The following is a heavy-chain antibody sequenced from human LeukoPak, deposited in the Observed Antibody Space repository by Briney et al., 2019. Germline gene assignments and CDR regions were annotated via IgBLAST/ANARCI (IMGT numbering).Heavy chain of an antibody. Sequence: GASVKVSCKASGYTLTSYGISWVRQAPGQGLEWMGWISAYNGNTNYAQKLQGRVTMTTDTSTSTAYMELRSLRSDDTAVYYCARDNYCSSTSCYDDYYYYYGMDVWGQGTTVTVSS. CDR2: ISAYNGNT. V-gene: IGHV1-18*01. CDR1: GYTLTSYG. CDR3: ARDNYCSSTSCYDDYYYYYGMDV. D-gene: IGHD2-2*01. J-gene: IGHJ6*02.